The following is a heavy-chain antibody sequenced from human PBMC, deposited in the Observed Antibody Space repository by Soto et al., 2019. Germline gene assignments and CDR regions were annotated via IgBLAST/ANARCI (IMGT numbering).Heavy chain of an antibody. CDR3: ARHSPPFFYGSGPWDV. CDR1: GGSVSSNSYS. V-gene: IGHV4-39*01. J-gene: IGHJ6*02. D-gene: IGHD3-10*01. Sequence: SETLSLTCTVSGGSVSSNSYSWGWIRQSPGKGLEWIGTIYSTENTYYNPSLKSRVTISVDTSKNQFSLKLSSLSAADTAVYYCARHSPPFFYGSGPWDVWGQGTTVTVSS. CDR2: IYSTENT.